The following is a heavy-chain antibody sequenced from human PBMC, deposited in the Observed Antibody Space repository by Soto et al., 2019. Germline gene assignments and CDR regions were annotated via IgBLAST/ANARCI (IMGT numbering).Heavy chain of an antibody. CDR3: ASARWFGEPFDY. Sequence: SETLSLTCAVYGGSFSGYYWSWIRQPPGKGLEWIGEINHSGSTNYNPSLKSRVTISVDTSKNQFSLKLSSVTAADTAVYYCASARWFGEPFDYWGQGTLVTSPQ. CDR2: INHSGST. V-gene: IGHV4-34*01. J-gene: IGHJ4*02. CDR1: GGSFSGYY. D-gene: IGHD3-10*01.